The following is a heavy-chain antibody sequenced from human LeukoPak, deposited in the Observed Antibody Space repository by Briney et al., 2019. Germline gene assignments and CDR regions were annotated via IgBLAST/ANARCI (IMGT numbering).Heavy chain of an antibody. Sequence: GGPLRLSCTAFGITFRSYWMPWVRKAPGKGLVWVSRINSDGSSTTYADSVKGRFTISRDNSKKTLYRQMDCLRAEDTCVYYRAKVSFHCSCTSCYGVWFDPWGQGTLFTVSS. CDR3: AKVSFHCSCTSCYGVWFDP. CDR1: GITFRSYW. D-gene: IGHD2-2*01. V-gene: IGHV3-74*01. CDR2: INSDGSST. J-gene: IGHJ5*02.